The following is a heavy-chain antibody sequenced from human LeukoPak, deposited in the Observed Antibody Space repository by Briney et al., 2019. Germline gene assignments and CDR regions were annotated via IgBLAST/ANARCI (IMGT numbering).Heavy chain of an antibody. D-gene: IGHD4-23*01. CDR1: AFTVSSNY. Sequence: GGSLRLFCGACAFTVSSNYMSWVRHAPGGGLEEVSVIYSGGNTYYADSVQGRVTISRDDSKTTRYLQMNSLRAEGTAVYYCAKDFEYGGNFIVNYFDYWGQGTLVTVSS. CDR3: AKDFEYGGNFIVNYFDY. V-gene: IGHV3-66*01. J-gene: IGHJ4*02. CDR2: IYSGGNT.